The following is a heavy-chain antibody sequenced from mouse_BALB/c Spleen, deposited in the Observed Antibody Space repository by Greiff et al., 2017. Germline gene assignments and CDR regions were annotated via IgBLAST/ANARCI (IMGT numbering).Heavy chain of an antibody. V-gene: IGHV1S81*02. CDR3: ARSDYDEGDFAY. D-gene: IGHD2-4*01. J-gene: IGHJ3*01. Sequence: VQLQQPGAELVKPGASVKLSCKASGYTFTSYWMHWVKQRPGQGLEWIGEINPSNGRTNYNEKFKSKATLTVDKSSSIAYMQLSSLTSEDSAVYYCARSDYDEGDFAYWGQGTLVTVSA. CDR1: GYTFTSYW. CDR2: INPSNGRT.